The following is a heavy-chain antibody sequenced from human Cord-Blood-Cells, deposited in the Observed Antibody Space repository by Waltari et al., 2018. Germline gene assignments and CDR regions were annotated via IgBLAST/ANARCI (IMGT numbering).Heavy chain of an antibody. CDR1: GGSFSGYS. CDR3: ARGRSGYYYPDY. D-gene: IGHD3-3*01. J-gene: IGHJ4*02. Sequence: QVQLQQWGAGLLKPSETLSLTCAVYGGSFSGYSWSWIRQPPGKGLEWIGEINRSGSTNYNPSLKSRVTISVDTAKNQFSLKLSSVTAADTAVYYCARGRSGYYYPDYWGQGTLVTVSS. V-gene: IGHV4-34*01. CDR2: INRSGST.